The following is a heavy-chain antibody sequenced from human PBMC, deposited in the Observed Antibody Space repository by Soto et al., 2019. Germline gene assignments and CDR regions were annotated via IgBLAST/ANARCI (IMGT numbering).Heavy chain of an antibody. CDR2: ISTGSSYI. J-gene: IGHJ4*02. CDR3: ARDLRGSDSSSFDY. CDR1: GFTFSGYS. D-gene: IGHD6-6*01. Sequence: GGSLRLSCAASGFTFSGYSMNWVRQAPGKGLEWVSSISTGSSYIYYADSVKGRFTISRDNPENSLFLQMNSLRAEDTAVYYCARDLRGSDSSSFDYWGQGTLVTVSS. V-gene: IGHV3-21*01.